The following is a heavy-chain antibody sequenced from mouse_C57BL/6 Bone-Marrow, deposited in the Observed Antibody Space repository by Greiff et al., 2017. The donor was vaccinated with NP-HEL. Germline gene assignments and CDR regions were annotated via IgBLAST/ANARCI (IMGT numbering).Heavy chain of an antibody. CDR3: ARRGDYYGSSLYWYFDV. V-gene: IGHV2-2*01. J-gene: IGHJ1*03. CDR1: GFSLTSYG. CDR2: IWSGGST. D-gene: IGHD1-1*01. Sequence: VKLQQSGPGLVQPSQSLSITCTVSGFSLTSYGVHWVRQSPGKGLEWLGVIWSGGSTDYNAAFISRLSISKDNSKSQVFFKMNSLQADDTAIYYCARRGDYYGSSLYWYFDVWGTGTTVTVSS.